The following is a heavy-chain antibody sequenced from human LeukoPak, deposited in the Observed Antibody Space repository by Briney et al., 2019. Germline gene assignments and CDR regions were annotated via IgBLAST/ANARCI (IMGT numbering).Heavy chain of an antibody. V-gene: IGHV3-21*01. D-gene: IGHD2-2*01. CDR1: GFTFSSYS. Sequence: GGSLRLSCAASGFTFSSYSTNWVRQAPGKGLEWVSSISSSSSYIYYADSVKGRFTISRDNAKNSLYLQMNSLRAEDTAVYYCARDIVVIPAALDYWGQGTLVTVSS. J-gene: IGHJ4*02. CDR2: ISSSSSYI. CDR3: ARDIVVIPAALDY.